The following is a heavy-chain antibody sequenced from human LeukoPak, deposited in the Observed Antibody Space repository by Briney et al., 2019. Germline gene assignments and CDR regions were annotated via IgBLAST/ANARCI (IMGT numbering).Heavy chain of an antibody. D-gene: IGHD6-13*01. CDR2: ISGSGGST. V-gene: IGHV3-23*01. Sequence: PSETLSLTCAVYGGSFSGYHWSWIRQPPGKGLEWVSAISGSGGSTYYADSVKGRFTISRDNSKNTLYLQMNSLRAEDTAVYYCAKESAAGNLNYWGQGTLVTVSS. J-gene: IGHJ4*02. CDR3: AKESAAGNLNY. CDR1: GGSFSGYH.